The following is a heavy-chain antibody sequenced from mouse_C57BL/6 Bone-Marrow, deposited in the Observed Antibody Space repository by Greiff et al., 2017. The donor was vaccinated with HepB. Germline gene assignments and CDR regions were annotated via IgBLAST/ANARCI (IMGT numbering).Heavy chain of an antibody. Sequence: EVQGVESGGGLVKPGGSLKLSCAASGFTFSSYAMSWVRQTPEKRLEWVATISDGGSYTYYPDNVKGRFTISRDNAKNNLYLQMSHLKSEDTAMYYCAREEDYDPFDYWGQGTTLTVSS. V-gene: IGHV5-4*01. D-gene: IGHD2-4*01. CDR2: ISDGGSYT. J-gene: IGHJ2*01. CDR3: AREEDYDPFDY. CDR1: GFTFSSYA.